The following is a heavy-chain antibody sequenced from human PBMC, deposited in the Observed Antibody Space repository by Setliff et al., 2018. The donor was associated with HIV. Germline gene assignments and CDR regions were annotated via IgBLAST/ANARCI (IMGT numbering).Heavy chain of an antibody. CDR3: VVVVALPLIKYYFDY. Sequence: SETLSLTCTVSGDSVNDRSYFWGWIRQPPGKGLEWIGTFYYNGDSRYNPSLKSRVTISVDTSKNQFSLNLNSVTAADTAVYYCVVVVALPLIKYYFDYWGQGTLVTVSS. D-gene: IGHD2-15*01. CDR1: GDSVNDRSYF. J-gene: IGHJ4*02. V-gene: IGHV4-39*01. CDR2: FYYNGDS.